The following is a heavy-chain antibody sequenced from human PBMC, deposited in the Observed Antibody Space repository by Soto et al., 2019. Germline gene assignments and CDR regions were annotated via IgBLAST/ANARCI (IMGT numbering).Heavy chain of an antibody. D-gene: IGHD1-1*01. CDR3: ARDRDPTGTYRLHHMGV. V-gene: IGHV4-59*01. Sequence: PSETLSLTCTVSGGSISSYYWSWIRQPPGKGLEWIGYIYYSGSTNYNPSLKSRVTISVDTSKNQFSLKLSSVTAADTAGYYCARDRDPTGTYRLHHMGVLGKGTTVTVSS. J-gene: IGHJ6*03. CDR1: GGSISSYY. CDR2: IYYSGST.